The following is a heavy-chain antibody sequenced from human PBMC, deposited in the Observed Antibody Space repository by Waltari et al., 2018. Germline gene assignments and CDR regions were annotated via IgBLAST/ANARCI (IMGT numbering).Heavy chain of an antibody. CDR3: ARAPGSGSYYTAWYFDL. CDR2: IYTSGST. J-gene: IGHJ2*01. Sequence: QVQLQESGPGLVKPSQTLSLTCTVSGGSISSGSYYWSWIRQPAGKGLEWIGRIYTSGSTNYNPSLKSRVTISVDTSKNQFSLKLSSVTAADTAVYYCARAPGSGSYYTAWYFDLWGRGTLVTVSS. V-gene: IGHV4-61*02. D-gene: IGHD3-10*01. CDR1: GGSISSGSYY.